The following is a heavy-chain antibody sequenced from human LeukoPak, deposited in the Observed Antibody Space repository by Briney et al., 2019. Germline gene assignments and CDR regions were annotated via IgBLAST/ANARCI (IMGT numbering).Heavy chain of an antibody. CDR2: IYSGGST. V-gene: IGHV3-66*02. D-gene: IGHD2-2*02. J-gene: IGHJ4*02. CDR1: GFTVSSNY. CDR3: ARDRYCSSTSCYRGSDY. Sequence: PGGSLRLSCAASGFTVSSNYMSWVRQAPGKGLEWVSVIYSGGSTYYADSVKGLFTISRDNSKNTLYLQMNRLRAEDMAVYYCARDRYCSSTSCYRGSDYWGQGTLVTVSS.